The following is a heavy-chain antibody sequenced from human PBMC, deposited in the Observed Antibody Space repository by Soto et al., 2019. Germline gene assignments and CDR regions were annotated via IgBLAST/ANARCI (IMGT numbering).Heavy chain of an antibody. CDR1: GYTFTSYG. V-gene: IGHV1-18*04. CDR3: ASSSKRWLQFDY. CDR2: ISAYNGNT. J-gene: IGHJ4*02. Sequence: GTSVKVSCKASGYTFTSYGISWVRQAPGQGLEWMGWISAYNGNTNYAQKLQGRVTMTTDTSTSTAYMELRSLRSDDTAVYYCASSSKRWLQFDYLGQGTLVTVSS. D-gene: IGHD5-12*01.